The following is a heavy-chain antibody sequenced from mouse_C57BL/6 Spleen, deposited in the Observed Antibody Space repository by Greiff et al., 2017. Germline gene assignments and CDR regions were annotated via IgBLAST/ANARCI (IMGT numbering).Heavy chain of an antibody. CDR2: IWSGGST. CDR3: ARTKGYYGLYWYFDV. V-gene: IGHV2-2*01. J-gene: IGHJ1*03. CDR1: GFSLTSYG. D-gene: IGHD1-1*01. Sequence: VQLVESGPGLVQPSQSLSITCTVSGFSLTSYGVHWVRQSPGKGLEWLGVIWSGGSTDYNAAFISRLSISKDNSKSQVFFKMNSLQADDTAIYYCARTKGYYGLYWYFDVWGTGTTVTVSS.